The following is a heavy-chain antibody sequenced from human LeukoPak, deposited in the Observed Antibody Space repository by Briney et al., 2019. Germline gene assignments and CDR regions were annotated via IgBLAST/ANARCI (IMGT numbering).Heavy chain of an antibody. V-gene: IGHV4-61*02. J-gene: IGHJ3*02. CDR2: IYTTGST. Sequence: SETLSLTCAVSGGSISSGTYYWSRIRQPAGKGLEWIGRIYTTGSTSYNPSLKSRVTVSVDTSKNQFSLKLSSVTAADTAVYYCARAVAGLFDAFDIWGQGTMVTVSS. CDR1: GGSISSGTYY. CDR3: ARAVAGLFDAFDI. D-gene: IGHD6-19*01.